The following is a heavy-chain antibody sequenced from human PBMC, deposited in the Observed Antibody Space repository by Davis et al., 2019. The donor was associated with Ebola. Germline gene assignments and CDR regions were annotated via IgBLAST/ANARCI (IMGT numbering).Heavy chain of an antibody. CDR1: GFIFRSYV. CDR2: IWYDGSNK. V-gene: IGHV3-33*08. D-gene: IGHD5-24*01. Sequence: PGGSLRLSCAASGFIFRSYVMSWVRQAPGKGLEWVAVIWYDGSNKYYADSVKGRFTISRDNSKNTLYLQMNSLRAEDTAVYYCARRSAIDYWGQGTLVTVSS. CDR3: ARRSAIDY. J-gene: IGHJ4*02.